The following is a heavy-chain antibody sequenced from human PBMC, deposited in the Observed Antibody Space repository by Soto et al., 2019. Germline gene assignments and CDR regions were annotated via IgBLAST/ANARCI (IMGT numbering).Heavy chain of an antibody. V-gene: IGHV4-39*02. Sequence: SETLSLTCTVSGGSISSSSYYWGWIRQPPGKGLEWIGSIYYSGSTYYNPSLKSRVTISVDTSKNQFSLKLSSVTAADTAVYYCARDRIGLKVQWLPHPYYFDYWGQGTLVTVSS. CDR1: GGSISSSSYY. CDR3: ARDRIGLKVQWLPHPYYFDY. J-gene: IGHJ4*02. CDR2: IYYSGST. D-gene: IGHD6-19*01.